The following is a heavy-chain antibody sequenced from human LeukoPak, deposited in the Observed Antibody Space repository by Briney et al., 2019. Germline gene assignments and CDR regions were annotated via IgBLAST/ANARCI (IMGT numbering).Heavy chain of an antibody. Sequence: PGGSLRLSYAASGFTFSIDSMNWVRQAPGNGMGLVSYISSSSSTIYYADSVKGRFTISRDNAKNSLYLQMNSLRAEDTAVYYCARRPNYYGSGSYHHFDYWGQGTLVTVSS. CDR2: ISSSSSTI. V-gene: IGHV3-48*01. D-gene: IGHD3-10*01. CDR3: ARRPNYYGSGSYHHFDY. CDR1: GFTFSIDS. J-gene: IGHJ4*02.